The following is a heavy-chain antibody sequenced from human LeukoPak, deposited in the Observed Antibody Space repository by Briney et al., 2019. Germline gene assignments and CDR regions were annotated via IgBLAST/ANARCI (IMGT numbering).Heavy chain of an antibody. CDR1: GYTFTGYY. J-gene: IGHJ4*02. D-gene: IGHD3-9*01. V-gene: IGHV1-2*02. CDR3: ARESYYDILTGYSSWDY. CDR2: INPNSGGT. Sequence: GASVKVSCKASGYTFTGYYMHWVRQAPGQGLEWMGWINPNSGGTNYAQKFQGRVTMTRDTSISTAYMELSRPRSDDTAVYYCARESYYDILTGYSSWDYWGQGTLVTVSS.